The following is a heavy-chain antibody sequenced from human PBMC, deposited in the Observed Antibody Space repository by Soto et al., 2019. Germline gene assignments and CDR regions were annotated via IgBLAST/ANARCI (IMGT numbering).Heavy chain of an antibody. Sequence: SETLSLTCAVYGGSFSGYYWSWIRQPPGKGLEWIGEINHSGSTNYNPSLKSRVTISVDTSKNQFSLKLSSVTAADTAVYYCARNPDVSPGYYFDYWGQGTLVTVSS. CDR2: INHSGST. D-gene: IGHD5-12*01. CDR3: ARNPDVSPGYYFDY. J-gene: IGHJ4*02. V-gene: IGHV4-34*01. CDR1: GGSFSGYY.